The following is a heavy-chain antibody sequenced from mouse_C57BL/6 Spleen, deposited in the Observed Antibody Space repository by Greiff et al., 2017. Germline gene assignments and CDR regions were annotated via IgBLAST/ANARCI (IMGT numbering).Heavy chain of an antibody. Sequence: VQLKESGPELVKPGASVKISCKASGYSFTDYNMNWVKQSNGKSLEWIGVINPNYGTTSYNQKFKGKATLTVDQSSSTAYMQLNSLTSEDSAVYYCARADYYGSSYDYFDYWGQGTTLTVSS. CDR2: INPNYGTT. D-gene: IGHD1-1*01. CDR1: GYSFTDYN. V-gene: IGHV1-39*01. J-gene: IGHJ2*01. CDR3: ARADYYGSSYDYFDY.